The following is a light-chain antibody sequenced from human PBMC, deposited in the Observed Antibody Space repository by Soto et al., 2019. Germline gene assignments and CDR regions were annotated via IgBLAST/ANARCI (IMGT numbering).Light chain of an antibody. J-gene: IGKJ4*01. CDR3: QQYGSVPLT. Sequence: EIVLTQSPGTLSLSPGERATLSCRASESVGTNYLAWYQQKPGQAPRLLISGASSRATGIPDRFSGSGSGADFTLTINRLEPEDFAVYYCQQYGSVPLTFGGGTKVEIK. V-gene: IGKV3-20*01. CDR2: GAS. CDR1: ESVGTNY.